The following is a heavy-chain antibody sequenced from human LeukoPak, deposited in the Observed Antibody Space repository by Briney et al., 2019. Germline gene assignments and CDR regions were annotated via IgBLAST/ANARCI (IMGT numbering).Heavy chain of an antibody. V-gene: IGHV4-34*01. Sequence: SETLSLTCAVYGGSFSGYYWSWIRQPPGKGLEWIGEINHSGSTNYNPSLKSRVTISVDTSKNQFSLKLSSVTAADTAVYYCARGRENSSGWYISYSPKNYFDYWGQGTLVTVSS. J-gene: IGHJ4*02. CDR2: INHSGST. CDR1: GGSFSGYY. CDR3: ARGRENSSGWYISYSPKNYFDY. D-gene: IGHD6-19*01.